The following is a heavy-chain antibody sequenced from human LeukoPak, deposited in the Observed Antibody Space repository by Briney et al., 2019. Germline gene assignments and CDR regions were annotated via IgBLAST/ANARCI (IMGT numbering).Heavy chain of an antibody. J-gene: IGHJ6*02. D-gene: IGHD3-10*01. V-gene: IGHV4-30-4*01. CDR1: GGSISSGDYY. CDR3: ARDPTIYGSGLDV. CDR2: IYYSGST. Sequence: SETLSLTCTVSGGSISSGDYYWSWIRQPPGKGLEWIGYIYYSGSTYYNPSLKSRVTISVDTSKNQFSLKLSSVTAADTAVYYCARDPTIYGSGLDVWGQGTTVTVSS.